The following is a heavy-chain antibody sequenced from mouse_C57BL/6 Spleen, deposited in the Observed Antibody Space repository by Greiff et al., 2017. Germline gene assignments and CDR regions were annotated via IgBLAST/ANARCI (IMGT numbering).Heavy chain of an antibody. CDR2: ISDGGSYT. D-gene: IGHD2-3*01. J-gene: IGHJ3*01. CDR3: SRANDGYYISY. Sequence: EVKLVESGGGLVKPGGSLKLSCAASGFTFSSYAMSWVRQTPEKRLEWVATISDGGSYTYYPDNVKGRFTISRDNAKKHLYLQKVHLKSEDTSMYYCSRANDGYYISYWGQGTLVTVSA. CDR1: GFTFSSYA. V-gene: IGHV5-4*03.